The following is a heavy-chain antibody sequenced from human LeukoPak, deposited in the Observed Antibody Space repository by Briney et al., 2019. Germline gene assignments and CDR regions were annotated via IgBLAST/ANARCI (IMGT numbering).Heavy chain of an antibody. Sequence: GGSLRLSCAASGFTFSSYGMHWVRQAPGKGLGWVAVISYDGSNKYYADSVKGRFTISRDNSKNTLYLRMNSLRAEDTAVYYCARGGVEVGATYYYYYYYMDVWGKGTTVTVSS. V-gene: IGHV3-30*03. CDR2: ISYDGSNK. CDR1: GFTFSSYG. J-gene: IGHJ6*03. D-gene: IGHD1-26*01. CDR3: ARGGVEVGATYYYYYYYMDV.